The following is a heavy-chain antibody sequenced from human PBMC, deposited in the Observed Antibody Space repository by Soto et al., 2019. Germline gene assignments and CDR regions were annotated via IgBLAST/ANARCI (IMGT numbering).Heavy chain of an antibody. CDR2: IRAYNGNT. Sequence: QVQLVQSGAEVKKPGASVKVSCKASGYTFTSYGISWVRQAPGQGLEWMGWIRAYNGNTNYAQKLQGRVTMTTDTATGTAYEGLGGLRADDRAVYSCPRDGPRGDYWGQGTLVPVSS. V-gene: IGHV1-18*01. CDR1: GYTFTSYG. CDR3: PRDGPRGDY. D-gene: IGHD3-10*01. J-gene: IGHJ4*02.